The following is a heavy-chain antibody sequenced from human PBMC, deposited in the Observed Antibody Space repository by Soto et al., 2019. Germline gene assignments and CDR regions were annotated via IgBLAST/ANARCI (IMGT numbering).Heavy chain of an antibody. CDR3: ARGATVTREYFYGMDV. J-gene: IGHJ6*02. D-gene: IGHD4-4*01. Sequence: SVKVSCKTSGGSFSNYAISWVRQAPGQGLEWMGAIIPMFGTANYAQMFQGRVTITADESTNTAYMEASSLRSEGSAVYYCARGATVTREYFYGMDVWGDGTTVT. CDR2: IIPMFGTA. V-gene: IGHV1-69*13. CDR1: GGSFSNYA.